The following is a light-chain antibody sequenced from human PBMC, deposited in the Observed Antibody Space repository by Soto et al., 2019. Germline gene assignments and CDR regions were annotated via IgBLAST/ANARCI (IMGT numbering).Light chain of an antibody. Sequence: DIQRTRSPSSESACVGDRFITTCLASQDINSWLTWYQQKPGKAPKVLIYIASRLQPGVPSRFSGRGSGTDFSLTISNLQPEDFATYFCQQSYSTRPTFGPGTEVDIK. CDR3: QQSYSTRPT. CDR2: IAS. V-gene: IGKV1-12*01. CDR1: QDINSW. J-gene: IGKJ3*01.